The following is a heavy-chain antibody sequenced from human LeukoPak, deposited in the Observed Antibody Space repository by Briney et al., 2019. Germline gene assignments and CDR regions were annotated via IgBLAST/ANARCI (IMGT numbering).Heavy chain of an antibody. J-gene: IGHJ4*02. D-gene: IGHD2-21*02. V-gene: IGHV3-30-3*01. Sequence: PGGSLRLSCAASGFTFSSYAMHWVRQAPGKGLEWVAVISYDGSNKYYADSVKGRFTISRDNSKNTLYLQMNSLRAEDTAVYYCAREIGDWRGYFDYWGQGTLVTVSS. CDR1: GFTFSSYA. CDR3: AREIGDWRGYFDY. CDR2: ISYDGSNK.